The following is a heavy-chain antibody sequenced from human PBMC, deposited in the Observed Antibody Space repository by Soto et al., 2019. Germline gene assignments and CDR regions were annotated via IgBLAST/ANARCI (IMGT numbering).Heavy chain of an antibody. Sequence: SETLSLTCTVSGGSVSSGSYYWSWIRQPPGKGLEWIGYIYYSGSTNYNPSLKSRVTISVDTSKNQFSLKLSSVTAADTAVYYCARGLFFGWYPVWGQGTLVTVSS. CDR2: IYYSGST. J-gene: IGHJ4*02. CDR1: GGSVSSGSYY. D-gene: IGHD6-19*01. CDR3: ARGLFFGWYPV. V-gene: IGHV4-61*01.